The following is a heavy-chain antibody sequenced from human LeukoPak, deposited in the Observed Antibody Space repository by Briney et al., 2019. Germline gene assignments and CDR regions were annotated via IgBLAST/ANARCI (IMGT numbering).Heavy chain of an antibody. CDR3: AKGSYGNYFYYYMDV. D-gene: IGHD1-26*01. V-gene: IGHV3-23*01. Sequence: GGSLRLSCAASGFTLSSYAMNWVRQAPGKGLEWVSTISASGGSTYYTDSVKGRFTISRDNSKNTLYLRMNSLRAEDTAVYFCAKGSYGNYFYYYMDVWGEGTTVTVSS. J-gene: IGHJ6*03. CDR2: ISASGGST. CDR1: GFTLSSYA.